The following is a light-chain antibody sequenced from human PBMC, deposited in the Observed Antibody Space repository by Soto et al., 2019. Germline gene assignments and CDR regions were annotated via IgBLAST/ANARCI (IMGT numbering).Light chain of an antibody. J-gene: IGKJ1*01. CDR3: QQYNNWPPWT. CDR2: GAS. V-gene: IGKV3-15*01. CDR1: QSVGSD. Sequence: ELVMTQSPAAQSVSPGERATLSCRASQSVGSDLAWYQHTPGQPPRLLIYGASTRATGIPGRFSGSGSGTEFTLTISSLQSEDFAVYFCQQYNNWPPWTFGQGTKVDIK.